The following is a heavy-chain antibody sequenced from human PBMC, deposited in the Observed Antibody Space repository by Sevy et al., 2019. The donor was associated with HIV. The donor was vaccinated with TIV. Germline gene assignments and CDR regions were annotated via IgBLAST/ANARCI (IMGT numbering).Heavy chain of an antibody. J-gene: IGHJ4*02. Sequence: SETLSLTCAVSGGSISSSNWWSWVRQPPGKGLEWIGEIYRSGSTNYNPSLKSRVTISVDKSKNQFSLKLGSVTAADTAVYYCARTSQEGSGYNYWGQGTLVTVSS. CDR2: IYRSGST. CDR3: ARTSQEGSGYNY. CDR1: GGSISSSNW. V-gene: IGHV4-4*02. D-gene: IGHD3-22*01.